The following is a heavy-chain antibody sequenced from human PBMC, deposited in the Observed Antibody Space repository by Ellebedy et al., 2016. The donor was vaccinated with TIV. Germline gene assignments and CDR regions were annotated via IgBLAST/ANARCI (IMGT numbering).Heavy chain of an antibody. V-gene: IGHV1-2*02. CDR1: GYTFTGYY. D-gene: IGHD3-16*01. J-gene: IGHJ4*02. Sequence: ASVKVSCKASGYTFTGYYMHWVRQAPGQGLEWMGWINPNSGGTNYAQKFQGRVIMTRDTSISTAYMELSRLRSDDTAVYYCARGVVPYDYVWGSLRPEEYYFDYWGQGTLVTVSS. CDR2: INPNSGGT. CDR3: ARGVVPYDYVWGSLRPEEYYFDY.